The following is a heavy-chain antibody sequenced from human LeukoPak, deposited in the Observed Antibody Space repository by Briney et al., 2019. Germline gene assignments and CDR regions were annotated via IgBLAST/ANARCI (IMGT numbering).Heavy chain of an antibody. D-gene: IGHD3-3*01. CDR1: GGSISSDY. V-gene: IGHV4-59*08. Sequence: SETLSLTCTVSGGSISSDYWTWIRQPPGKGLEWIGDIYYRGSTKYNPSLKSRVSISLDTSKNQFSLKLRSVTAADTAVYYCARAPNYDFWSGYLDYWGQGTLVTVSS. CDR3: ARAPNYDFWSGYLDY. CDR2: IYYRGST. J-gene: IGHJ4*02.